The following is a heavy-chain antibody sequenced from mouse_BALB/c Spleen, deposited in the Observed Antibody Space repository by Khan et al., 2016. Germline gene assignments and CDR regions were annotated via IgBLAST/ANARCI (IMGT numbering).Heavy chain of an antibody. D-gene: IGHD2-1*01. Sequence: VQLKESGPDLVTPSQSLSLTCTVTGYSITSFYNWHWIRQFPGNNLEWRGTLHFSGTTNTNPSLKSRFPIIRAPPPHQFFLQLKSVTTADTATYYCARNYAYFDVWGAGTTVTVSS. CDR2: LHFSGTT. CDR3: ARNYAYFDV. V-gene: IGHV3-1*02. J-gene: IGHJ1*01. CDR1: GYSITSFYN.